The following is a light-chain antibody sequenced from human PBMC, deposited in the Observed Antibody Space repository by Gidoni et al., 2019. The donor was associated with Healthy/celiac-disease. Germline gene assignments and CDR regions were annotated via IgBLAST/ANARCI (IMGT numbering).Light chain of an antibody. CDR1: QSVSSN. CDR2: GAS. Sequence: IVLTQFPATLSVSPGERATLSCSASQSVSSNLARYQQKPGQAPRILIYGASTRATGSPARVSGSGSGTEFTLTISSLQSEDFAVYYGQQYNNWSYTFGQGTKLEIK. V-gene: IGKV3-15*01. J-gene: IGKJ2*01. CDR3: QQYNNWSYT.